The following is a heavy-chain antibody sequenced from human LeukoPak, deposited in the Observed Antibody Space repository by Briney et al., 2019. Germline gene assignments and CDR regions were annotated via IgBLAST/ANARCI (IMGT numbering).Heavy chain of an antibody. CDR2: ISSSSSYI. CDR3: AKDARGIAVAGLFDY. Sequence: GGSLRLSCAASGFTFSSYSMNWVRQAPGKGLEWVSSISSSSSYIYYADSVKGRFTISRDNSKNTLYLQMNSLRAEDTAVYYCAKDARGIAVAGLFDYWGQGTLVTVSS. V-gene: IGHV3-21*04. D-gene: IGHD6-19*01. J-gene: IGHJ4*02. CDR1: GFTFSSYS.